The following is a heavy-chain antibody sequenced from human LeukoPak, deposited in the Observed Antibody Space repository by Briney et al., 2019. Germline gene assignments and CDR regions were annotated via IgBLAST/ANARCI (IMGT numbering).Heavy chain of an antibody. V-gene: IGHV3-7*04. CDR2: IKQDGSET. CDR3: ARATSRAFDI. Sequence: GGSLRLSCAASRFTFSSYWMTWVRQAPGKGLEWVANIKQDGSETYYVDSVKGRFTISRDNAKNSLYLQLISLRAEDTAVYYCARATSRAFDIWGQGTMVTVPS. J-gene: IGHJ3*02. CDR1: RFTFSSYW.